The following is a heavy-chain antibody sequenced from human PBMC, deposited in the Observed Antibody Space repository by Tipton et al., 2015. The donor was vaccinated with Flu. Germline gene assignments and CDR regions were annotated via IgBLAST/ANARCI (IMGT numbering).Heavy chain of an antibody. CDR3: ARGSYGDLIDS. CDR1: GYTFTTYH. V-gene: IGHV1-46*01. Sequence: QLVQSGAEVKKPGASVKISCKSAGYTFTTYHMHWVRQAPGQGLEWMGIITPSGGSTFYSQKSQGRVTMTRDTSTSTDYMELSSLRSEDTAVYYCARGSYGDLIDSWGQGTLVTVSS. CDR2: ITPSGGST. J-gene: IGHJ4*02. D-gene: IGHD5-18*01.